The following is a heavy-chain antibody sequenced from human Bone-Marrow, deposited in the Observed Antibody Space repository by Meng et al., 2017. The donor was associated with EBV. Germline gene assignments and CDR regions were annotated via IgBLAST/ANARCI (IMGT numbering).Heavy chain of an antibody. V-gene: IGHV4-4*02. D-gene: IGHD2-21*02. CDR3: ARAWSVTSGFDP. CDR1: GGSISSSNW. Sequence: VQLQASGPGMVKPSGPLSLTCAVSGGSISSSNWWSWVRQPPGKGLEWIGKIYHSASTNYNPSLKSRVTISVDQSKNQFSLKLSSVTAADTAVYYCARAWSVTSGFDPWGQGTLVTVSS. CDR2: IYHSAST. J-gene: IGHJ5*02.